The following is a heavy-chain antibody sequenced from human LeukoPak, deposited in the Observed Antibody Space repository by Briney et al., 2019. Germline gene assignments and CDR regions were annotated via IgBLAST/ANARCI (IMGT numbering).Heavy chain of an antibody. CDR3: ARLVVGATDAFDI. CDR1: GSRFTSYW. Sequence: GAPLQISCQGSGSRFTSYWIGWVRQMPGKGLEWRGIIYPGDSDTRYSPSFQGQVTIPAAKPISTAYLQWSSLKATDTPMYYCARLVVGATDAFDIWGQGTMVTVSS. CDR2: IYPGDSDT. D-gene: IGHD1-26*01. V-gene: IGHV5-51*01. J-gene: IGHJ3*02.